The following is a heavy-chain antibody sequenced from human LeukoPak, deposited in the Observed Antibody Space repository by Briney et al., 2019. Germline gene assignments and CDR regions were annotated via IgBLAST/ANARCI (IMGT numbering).Heavy chain of an antibody. Sequence: GGSLRLSCAASGFTFSSYSMNWVRQAPGKGLEWVSYISSSSSTIYYADSVKGRFTISRDNAKNSLYLQMNSLRAEDTAVYYCARISHYYYYGMDVWGQGTTVTGSS. V-gene: IGHV3-48*01. CDR3: ARISHYYYYGMDV. CDR1: GFTFSSYS. J-gene: IGHJ6*02. CDR2: ISSSSSTI.